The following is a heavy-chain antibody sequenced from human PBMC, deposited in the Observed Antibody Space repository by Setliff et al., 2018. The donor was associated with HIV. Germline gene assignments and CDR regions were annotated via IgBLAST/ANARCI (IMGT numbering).Heavy chain of an antibody. CDR3: AREGLGDYYYYMDV. CDR2: IKQDGSEK. V-gene: IGHV3-7*01. J-gene: IGHJ6*03. CDR1: GFTFSIYA. Sequence: TGGSLRLSCAASGFTFSIYAMHWVRQAQGKGLEWVANIKQDGSEKYYLDSVKGRFTISRDNAKNSLYLQMNSLRAEDTAVYYCAREGLGDYYYYMDVWGKGTTVTVSS.